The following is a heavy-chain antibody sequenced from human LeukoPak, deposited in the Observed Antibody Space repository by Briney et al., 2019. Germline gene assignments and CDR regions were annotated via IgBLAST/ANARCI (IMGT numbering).Heavy chain of an antibody. D-gene: IGHD3-10*01. CDR3: TRWYYGSGTYYSALGY. J-gene: IGHJ4*02. CDR1: GFTSGDYG. CDR2: IRSKAYGGAT. V-gene: IGHV3-49*03. Sequence: GGSLRLSCTASGFTSGDYGMSWFRQAPGKGLEWIGFIRSKAYGGATEYAASVKGRFTISRDDSKSIAYLQVSSLRTEDTAVYYCTRWYYGSGTYYSALGYWGQGTLVTVSS.